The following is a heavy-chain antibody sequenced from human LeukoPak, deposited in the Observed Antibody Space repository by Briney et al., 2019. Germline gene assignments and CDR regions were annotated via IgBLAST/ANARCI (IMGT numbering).Heavy chain of an antibody. J-gene: IGHJ3*02. D-gene: IGHD3-16*01. CDR1: GYTFTSYG. CDR3: ARGQLRMMTFGGVMGAFDI. CDR2: ISAYNGNT. Sequence: ASVKVSCKASGYTFTSYGISWVRQAPGQGLEWMGWISAYNGNTNYAQKLQGRVTMTTDTSTSTAYMELRSLRSDDTAVYYCARGQLRMMTFGGVMGAFDIWGQGTMVTVSS. V-gene: IGHV1-18*01.